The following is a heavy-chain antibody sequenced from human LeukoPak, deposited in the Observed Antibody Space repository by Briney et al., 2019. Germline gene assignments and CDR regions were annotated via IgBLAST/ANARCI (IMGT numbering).Heavy chain of an antibody. V-gene: IGHV1-58*02. J-gene: IGHJ4*02. CDR2: IVVGSGNT. CDR1: GFTFTSSA. D-gene: IGHD3-10*01. Sequence: SVKVSCKASGFTFTSSAMQWVRQARGQRLEWIGWIVVGSGNTNYAQKFQGRVTITADESTSTAYMELSSLRSEDTAVYYCARANYYGSGSYLYYFDYWGQGTLVTVSS. CDR3: ARANYYGSGSYLYYFDY.